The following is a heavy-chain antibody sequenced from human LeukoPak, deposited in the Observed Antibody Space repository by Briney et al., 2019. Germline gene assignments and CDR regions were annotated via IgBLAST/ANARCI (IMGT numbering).Heavy chain of an antibody. V-gene: IGHV3-53*01. CDR1: GFTVSSNY. Sequence: PGGSLRLSCAASGFTVSSNYMSWVRQAPGKGLEWVSVIYSGGSTYYADSVKGRFTISRDNPKNTLYLQMNSLRAEDTAVYYCARDRRGYSYGFDYWGQGTLVTVSS. D-gene: IGHD5-18*01. CDR2: IYSGGST. J-gene: IGHJ4*02. CDR3: ARDRRGYSYGFDY.